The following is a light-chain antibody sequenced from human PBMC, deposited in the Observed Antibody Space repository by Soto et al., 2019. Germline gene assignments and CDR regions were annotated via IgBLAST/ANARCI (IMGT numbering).Light chain of an antibody. CDR2: DAS. CDR3: QQYDNLPV. J-gene: IGKJ3*01. Sequence: DIQMTQSPSSLSASVGDRVTITCQASHDISNYLNWYQQKPGKAPKLLIYDASNLETGVPSRFSGSGFGTYFTFTINSLQPEDIATYYCQQYDNLPVFGPGTKVDIK. CDR1: HDISNY. V-gene: IGKV1-33*01.